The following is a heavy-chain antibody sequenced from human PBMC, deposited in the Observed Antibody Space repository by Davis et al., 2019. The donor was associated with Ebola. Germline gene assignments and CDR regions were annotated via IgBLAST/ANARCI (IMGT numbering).Heavy chain of an antibody. Sequence: PGGSLRLSCAASGFSVSDNFVDWVRQAPGTGLEWVGRTKSKAYNYLTEYAASVQGRFTISRDDSKGSVYLQMNSLKIEDTAVYFCAVIRGVMGYWGQGTQVTVSS. CDR3: AVIRGVMGY. J-gene: IGHJ4*02. V-gene: IGHV3-72*01. CDR1: GFSVSDNF. CDR2: TKSKAYNYLT. D-gene: IGHD3-10*01.